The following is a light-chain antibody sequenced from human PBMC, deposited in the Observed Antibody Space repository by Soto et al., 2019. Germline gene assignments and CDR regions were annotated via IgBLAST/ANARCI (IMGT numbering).Light chain of an antibody. Sequence: DIQMTQSPSTLSASVGDRVTITCRASQYIHNYLAWYQQKPGEAPKLLIYEAANLESGVPSRFSGSGTGTGFTLTISSLQPDDFATYYRQQSNNYPWTFGQGTRVEI. CDR3: QQSNNYPWT. CDR2: EAA. CDR1: QYIHNY. J-gene: IGKJ1*01. V-gene: IGKV1-5*03.